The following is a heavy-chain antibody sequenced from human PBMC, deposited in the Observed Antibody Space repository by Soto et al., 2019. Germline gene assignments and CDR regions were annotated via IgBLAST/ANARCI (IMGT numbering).Heavy chain of an antibody. CDR1: GFIFSKAW. Sequence: EVQMVESGGGLVNPGGSLRLSCAASGFIFSKAWMNWVRQAPEKGLEWVGRIKSKSIGGTADYAAPVKGRFSISRDDLINTAYLPMSSLKTEDTAIYYCAIDVPGEYHLIDYWGQGTLVTVSS. CDR3: AIDVPGEYHLIDY. V-gene: IGHV3-15*01. CDR2: IKSKSIGGTA. D-gene: IGHD2-2*01. J-gene: IGHJ4*02.